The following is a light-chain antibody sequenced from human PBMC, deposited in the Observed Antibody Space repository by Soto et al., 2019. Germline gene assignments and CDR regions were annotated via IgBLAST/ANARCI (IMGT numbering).Light chain of an antibody. V-gene: IGLV1-44*01. J-gene: IGLJ3*02. CDR1: SSNIRSNT. Sequence: QSVLTQPPSASGTPGQRGTISCSGSSSNIRSNTVNWYQQLPGTAPKLLIYSNNQRPSGVPDRFSGSKSGTSASLAISGLQSEDEADYYCAAWDDSLNGPVFGGGTKVTVL. CDR2: SNN. CDR3: AAWDDSLNGPV.